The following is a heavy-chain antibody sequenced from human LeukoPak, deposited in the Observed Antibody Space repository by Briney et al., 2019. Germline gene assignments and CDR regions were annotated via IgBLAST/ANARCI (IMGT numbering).Heavy chain of an antibody. CDR3: AKERELSFTGYFDY. J-gene: IGHJ4*02. D-gene: IGHD3-16*02. V-gene: IGHV3-23*01. CDR1: GFTXGSYA. Sequence: GSLRLSCXASGFTXGSYAMSWVRQAPGKGLEWVSAISGSGGSTYYADSVKGRFTISRDNSKNTLYLQMNSLRAEDTAVYYCAKERELSFTGYFDYWGQGTLVTVSS. CDR2: ISGSGGST.